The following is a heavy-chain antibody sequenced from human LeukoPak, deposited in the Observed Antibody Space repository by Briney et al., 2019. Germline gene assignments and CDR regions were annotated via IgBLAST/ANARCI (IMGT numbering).Heavy chain of an antibody. Sequence: ASVKVSCKASGYTFTGYYLHWVRQAPRQGLEWMGWINPNSGDTNYAQKFQGRVTMTRDTSISTAYMELSRLRSDDTAVYYCGRDALHAFDIWGQGTMVTVSS. CDR1: GYTFTGYY. J-gene: IGHJ3*02. CDR2: INPNSGDT. V-gene: IGHV1-2*02. CDR3: GRDALHAFDI.